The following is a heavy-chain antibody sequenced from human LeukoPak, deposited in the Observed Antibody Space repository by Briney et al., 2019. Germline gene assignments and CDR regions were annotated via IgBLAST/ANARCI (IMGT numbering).Heavy chain of an antibody. CDR2: VYTSGST. V-gene: IGHV4-61*09. CDR3: ARGAYFYGSGINWFDP. J-gene: IGHJ5*02. D-gene: IGHD3-10*01. CDR1: GGSISSGSYY. Sequence: SQTLSLTCTVSGGSISSGSYYWSWIRQPAGRGLEWIGHVYTSGSTNYNPSLKSRVTISVDTSKNQFSLKLSNVTAADTAVYYCARGAYFYGSGINWFDPWGQGTLVTVSS.